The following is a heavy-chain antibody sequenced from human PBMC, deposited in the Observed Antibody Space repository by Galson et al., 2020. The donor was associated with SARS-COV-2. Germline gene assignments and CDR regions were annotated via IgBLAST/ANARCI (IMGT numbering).Heavy chain of an antibody. V-gene: IGHV3-9*01. Sequence: SLKISCAASGFTFDDYAMHWVRQAPGKGLEWVSGISWNSGSIGYADSVKGRFTISRDNAKNSLYLQMNSLRAEDTALYYCAKLLAAAGDNWFDPWGQGTLVTVSS. CDR3: AKLLAAAGDNWFDP. CDR1: GFTFDDYA. CDR2: ISWNSGSI. D-gene: IGHD6-13*01. J-gene: IGHJ5*02.